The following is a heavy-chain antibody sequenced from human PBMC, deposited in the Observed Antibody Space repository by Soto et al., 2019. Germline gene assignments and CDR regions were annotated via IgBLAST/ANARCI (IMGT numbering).Heavy chain of an antibody. D-gene: IGHD4-17*01. J-gene: IGHJ4*02. CDR2: IYSGGST. Sequence: GGSLRLSCAASGFTVSSNYMSWVRQAPGKGLEWVSVIYSGGSTYYADSVKGRFTISRDNSKNTLYLQMNSLRAEDTAVYYCARHAVDYGDQADYWGQGTLVTVSS. CDR1: GFTVSSNY. V-gene: IGHV3-53*01. CDR3: ARHAVDYGDQADY.